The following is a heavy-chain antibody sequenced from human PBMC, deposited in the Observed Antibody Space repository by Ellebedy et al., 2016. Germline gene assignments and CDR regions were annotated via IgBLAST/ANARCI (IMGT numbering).Heavy chain of an antibody. D-gene: IGHD2-2*01. CDR1: GYTFTSYG. J-gene: IGHJ5*02. V-gene: IGHV1-18*01. CDR2: ISAHNGNT. Sequence: ASVKVSCKASGYTFTSYGISWVRQAPGQGLEWMGWISAHNGNTNYAQKLQGRVTMTTDTSTSTAYMELRSLRSDDTAVYYCARTPYCSSTSCPDNWFDPWGQGTLVTVSS. CDR3: ARTPYCSSTSCPDNWFDP.